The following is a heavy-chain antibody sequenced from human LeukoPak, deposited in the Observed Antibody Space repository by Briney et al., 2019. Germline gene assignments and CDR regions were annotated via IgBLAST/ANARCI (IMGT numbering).Heavy chain of an antibody. V-gene: IGHV4-30-4*07. D-gene: IGHD3-3*01. CDR3: ARDIGVVPPYYYYYMDV. CDR1: GGSISSGGYS. J-gene: IGHJ6*03. Sequence: PSQTLSLTCVVFGGSISSGGYSWSWIRQPPRKELEWIGYISYSGSTYYNPSLKSRVTISVDTSKNQFSLTLSSVTAADTAVYYCARDIGVVPPYYYYYMDVWGKGTTVTVSS. CDR2: ISYSGST.